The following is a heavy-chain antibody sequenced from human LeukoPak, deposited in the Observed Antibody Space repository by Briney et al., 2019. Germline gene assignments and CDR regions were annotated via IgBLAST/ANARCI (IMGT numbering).Heavy chain of an antibody. CDR1: GGSISSTSHY. J-gene: IGHJ5*02. Sequence: SETLSLTCNVSGGSISSTSHYWGWIRQPPGKGLEWIGSIYYSGSTHNNPSLKSRVTISVDTSKNQFSLKVSSVTVADTAVYYCARLVGGSSWFGPWGQGTLVTVSS. V-gene: IGHV4-39*01. D-gene: IGHD6-13*01. CDR2: IYYSGST. CDR3: ARLVGGSSWFGP.